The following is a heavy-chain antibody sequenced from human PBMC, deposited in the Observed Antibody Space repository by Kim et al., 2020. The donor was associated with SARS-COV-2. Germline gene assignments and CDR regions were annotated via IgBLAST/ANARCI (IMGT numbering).Heavy chain of an antibody. CDR3: VRGQQGSFDY. CDR2: ANNDGRST. CDR1: GFTFSSYW. V-gene: IGHV3-74*01. J-gene: IGHJ4*02. Sequence: GGSLRLSCTASGFTFSSYWMHWVRQAPGEGPEWVARANNDGRSTSYADSVRGRFTISRDNAKNTLDLQMNSLRAEDTAVYYCVRGQQGSFDYWGQGTLAT.